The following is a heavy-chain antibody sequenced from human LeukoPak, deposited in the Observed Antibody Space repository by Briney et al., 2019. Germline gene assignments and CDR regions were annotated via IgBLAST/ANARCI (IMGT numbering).Heavy chain of an antibody. CDR1: GGSISNYY. Sequence: SETLSLTCTVSGGSISNYYWSWLRQPPGKGLEWIGYIYYSGSTNYNPSLKSRVTISADTSKNQFSLKLSSVTAADTAVYYCARVDLYYDILTGYYIPGAFDIWGQGTMVTVSS. J-gene: IGHJ3*02. CDR2: IYYSGST. CDR3: ARVDLYYDILTGYYIPGAFDI. V-gene: IGHV4-59*01. D-gene: IGHD3-9*01.